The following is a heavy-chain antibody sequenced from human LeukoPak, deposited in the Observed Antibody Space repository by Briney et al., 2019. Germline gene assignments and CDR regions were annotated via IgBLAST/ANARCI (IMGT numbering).Heavy chain of an antibody. CDR1: RYTFTGYY. CDR2: INPNSVGT. Sequence: ASVKVSCKASRYTFTGYYMHWVRQAPGQGLEWLGWINPNSVGTNYAKKFQGRVTMTRDTSISTGYMELSRLRSDDTAGYYCARRDASAYDFWSGSVDYWGQGTLVTVSS. J-gene: IGHJ4*02. V-gene: IGHV1-2*02. D-gene: IGHD3-3*01. CDR3: ARRDASAYDFWSGSVDY.